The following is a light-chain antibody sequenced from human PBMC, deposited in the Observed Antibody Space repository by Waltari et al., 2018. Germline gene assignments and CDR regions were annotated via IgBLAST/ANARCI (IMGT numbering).Light chain of an antibody. J-gene: IGLJ3*02. CDR2: VST. Sequence: QSVLTQPPSVSGAPGQRVPISCTGSGPNIGAGYDVHWYPPRPRAAPKLPIYVSTIRHLGVPDRFFGSTSGTTSSLAFTGLQAEDGADYYCQSYDTSLRVVFGGGTKLTVL. V-gene: IGLV1-40*01. CDR1: GPNIGAGYD. CDR3: QSYDTSLRVV.